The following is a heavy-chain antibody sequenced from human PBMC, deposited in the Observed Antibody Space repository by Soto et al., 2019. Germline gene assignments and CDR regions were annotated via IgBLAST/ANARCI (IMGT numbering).Heavy chain of an antibody. Sequence: PGESLKISCKGSGYSFTSYWIGWVRQMPGKGLEWMGIIYPGDSDTRYSPSFQGQDTISADKSISTAYLQWSSLKASDTAIYYCASPSEYDFWIGYYPGYWGQGTLVTVPQ. J-gene: IGHJ4*02. D-gene: IGHD3-3*01. CDR2: IYPGDSDT. V-gene: IGHV5-51*01. CDR1: GYSFTSYW. CDR3: ASPSEYDFWIGYYPGY.